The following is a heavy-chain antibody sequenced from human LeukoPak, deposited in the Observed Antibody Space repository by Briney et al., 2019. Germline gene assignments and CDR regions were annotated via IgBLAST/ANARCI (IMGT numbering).Heavy chain of an antibody. CDR3: AAYTSGWSSFDY. J-gene: IGHJ4*02. Sequence: SETLSLTCTVSGGSISSYYWSWIRQPPGKGLEWIGYIYYSGSTNSNPSLESRVTISVDTSKNQFSLKLSSVTAADTAVYFCAAYTSGWSSFDYWGQGTLVTVSS. D-gene: IGHD6-19*01. V-gene: IGHV4-59*12. CDR2: IYYSGST. CDR1: GGSISSYY.